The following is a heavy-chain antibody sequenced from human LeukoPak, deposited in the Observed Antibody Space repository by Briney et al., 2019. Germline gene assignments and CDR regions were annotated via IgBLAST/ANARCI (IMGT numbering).Heavy chain of an antibody. CDR3: ARDGCSGGSCPLDP. CDR2: ISRSTETT. D-gene: IGHD2-15*01. V-gene: IGHV3-23*01. Sequence: GGSLRLSCAVSGYPFNSFALSWVRQAPGKGLEWVSSISRSTETTLYADSVKGRFTISRDNSKNTLYLQMNSLRAGDTAVYYCARDGCSGGSCPLDPWGQGTLVTVSS. CDR1: GYPFNSFA. J-gene: IGHJ5*02.